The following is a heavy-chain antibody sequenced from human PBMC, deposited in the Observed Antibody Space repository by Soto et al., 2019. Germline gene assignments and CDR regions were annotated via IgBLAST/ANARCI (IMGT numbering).Heavy chain of an antibody. V-gene: IGHV4-59*01. Sequence: SETLSLTCTVSGGSISSYYWSWIRQPPGKGLEWIGYIYYSGSTNYNPSLKSRVTISVDTSKNQFSLKLSSVTAADTAVYYCARVRNIVVVPAVMGYGWFDPWGQGTLVTVS. D-gene: IGHD2-2*01. CDR3: ARVRNIVVVPAVMGYGWFDP. J-gene: IGHJ5*02. CDR2: IYYSGST. CDR1: GGSISSYY.